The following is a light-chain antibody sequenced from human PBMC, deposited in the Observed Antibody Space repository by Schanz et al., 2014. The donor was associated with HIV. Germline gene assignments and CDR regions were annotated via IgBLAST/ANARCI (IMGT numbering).Light chain of an antibody. Sequence: QSVLTQQPSASGTPGQRVTISCSGSSSNIGSNTVNWYQQLPGTAPKLLIYSNNQRPSGVPDRFSGSKSGTSASLAISGLQSEDEADYHCCSFAGRHTLIFGGGTKLTVL. J-gene: IGLJ2*01. CDR1: SSNIGSNT. CDR2: SNN. V-gene: IGLV1-44*01. CDR3: CSFAGRHTLI.